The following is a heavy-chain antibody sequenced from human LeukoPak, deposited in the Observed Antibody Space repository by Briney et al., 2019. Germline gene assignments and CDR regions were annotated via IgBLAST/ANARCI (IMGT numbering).Heavy chain of an antibody. CDR2: IKLDGSEK. D-gene: IGHD3-10*01. CDR1: GFTFSSYA. Sequence: GGSLRLSCAASGFTFSSYAMSWVRQAPGKGLEGVANIKLDGSEKYYVDSVKGRFTISRDNAKSSLYLQMNSLRAEDTAVYYCATEHYYGSGRLDPWGQGTLVTVSS. J-gene: IGHJ5*02. CDR3: ATEHYYGSGRLDP. V-gene: IGHV3-7*03.